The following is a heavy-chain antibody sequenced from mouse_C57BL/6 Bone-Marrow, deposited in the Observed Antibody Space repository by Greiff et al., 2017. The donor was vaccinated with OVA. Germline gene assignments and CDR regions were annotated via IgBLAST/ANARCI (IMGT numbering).Heavy chain of an antibody. J-gene: IGHJ4*01. D-gene: IGHD2-5*01. CDR2: IHPNSGST. CDR1: GYTFTSYW. V-gene: IGHV1-64*01. Sequence: VQLKESGAELARPGASVKLSCKASGYTFTSYWMHWVKQRPGQGLEWIGMIHPNSGSTNYNEKFKSKATLTVDKSSSTAYMQLSSLTSEDSAVYYCARGGNYSNLYAMDYWGQGTSVTVSS. CDR3: ARGGNYSNLYAMDY.